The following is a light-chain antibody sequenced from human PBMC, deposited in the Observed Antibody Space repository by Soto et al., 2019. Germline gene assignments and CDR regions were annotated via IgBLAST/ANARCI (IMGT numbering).Light chain of an antibody. CDR2: GNS. J-gene: IGLJ2*01. V-gene: IGLV1-40*01. CDR3: QSYDSSSVV. CDR1: SSNIRAGYD. Sequence: QSVLTQPPSVSGAPGQRVTISCTGSSSNIRAGYDVHWYQQLPGTAPKLLIYGNSNRPSGVPDRFSGSKSGTSASLAITGLQAEDEADYYCQSYDSSSVVFGGGTKLTVL.